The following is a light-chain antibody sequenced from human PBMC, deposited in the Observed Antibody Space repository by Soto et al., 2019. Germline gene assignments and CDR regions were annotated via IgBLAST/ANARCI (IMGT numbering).Light chain of an antibody. CDR3: QQYNNWPRT. Sequence: EIVMTQSPATLSVSPGERATISCRASQRVSSNLAWYQQKPGQAPRILIYGASTRANGIPARFSGSGSGTEFTLTISSLQSEDFAVYDCQQYNNWPRTFGQGNKVEIK. CDR1: QRVSSN. CDR2: GAS. V-gene: IGKV3-15*01. J-gene: IGKJ1*01.